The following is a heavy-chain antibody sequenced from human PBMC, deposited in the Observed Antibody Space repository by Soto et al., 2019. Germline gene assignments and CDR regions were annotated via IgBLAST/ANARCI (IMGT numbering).Heavy chain of an antibody. J-gene: IGHJ6*02. Sequence: SQTLSLTCAISGDSVSSNSAAWNWIRQSPSRGLEWLGRTYYRSKWYNDYAVSVKSRITINPDTSKNQFSLQLNSVTPEDTAVYYCARDSKWLVGVYYGMDVWGQGTTVTVSS. V-gene: IGHV6-1*01. CDR1: GDSVSSNSAA. D-gene: IGHD6-19*01. CDR3: ARDSKWLVGVYYGMDV. CDR2: TYYRSKWYN.